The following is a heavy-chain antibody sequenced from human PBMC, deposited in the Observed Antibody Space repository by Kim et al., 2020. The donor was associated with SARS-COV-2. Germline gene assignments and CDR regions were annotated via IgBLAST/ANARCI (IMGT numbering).Heavy chain of an antibody. J-gene: IGHJ4*02. V-gene: IGHV3-48*03. D-gene: IGHD3-9*01. CDR3: TRGGGYYNQADL. CDR2: IGSSGSII. CDR1: GFTFSSYE. Sequence: GGSLRLSCAASGFTFSSYEMNWVRQAPRKGLEWVSHIGSSGSIIYYTDSVKGRFTVSRDNAKNSLYLQMNSLRAEDTAVYYCTRGGGYYNQADLWGQGTLVTVSS.